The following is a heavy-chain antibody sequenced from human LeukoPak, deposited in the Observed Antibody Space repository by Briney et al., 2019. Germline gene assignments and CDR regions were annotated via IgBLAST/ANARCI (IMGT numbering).Heavy chain of an antibody. Sequence: SVKVSCKASGGTFSSYAISWVRQAPGQGLEWMGRIIPIFGTANYAEKFQGRVTITTDESTSTAYMELSSLRSDDTAVYYCDGGGSGSYYKSWVGYFDYWGQGPLVTVSS. V-gene: IGHV1-69*05. J-gene: IGHJ4*02. CDR2: IIPIFGTA. CDR1: GGTFSSYA. CDR3: DGGGSGSYYKSWVGYFDY. D-gene: IGHD3-10*01.